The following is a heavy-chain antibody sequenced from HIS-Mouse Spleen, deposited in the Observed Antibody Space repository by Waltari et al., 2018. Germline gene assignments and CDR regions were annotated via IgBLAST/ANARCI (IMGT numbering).Heavy chain of an antibody. CDR2: IYYSGSN. CDR3: AREIPYSSSWYDWYFDL. Sequence: QLQLQESGPGLVKPSETLSLTCTVSGGSISSSSYYWGWIRQPPGKGLEWIGSIYYSGSNYYNPSLKSRVTISVDTSKNQFSLKLSSVTAAETAVYYCAREIPYSSSWYDWYFDLWGRGTLVTVSS. CDR1: GGSISSSSYY. J-gene: IGHJ2*01. V-gene: IGHV4-39*07. D-gene: IGHD6-13*01.